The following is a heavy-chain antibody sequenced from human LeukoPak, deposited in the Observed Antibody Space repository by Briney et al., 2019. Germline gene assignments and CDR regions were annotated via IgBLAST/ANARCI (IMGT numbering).Heavy chain of an antibody. J-gene: IGHJ6*03. CDR2: IIPIFGTA. V-gene: IGHV1-69*13. CDR3: GGCYYYYYYMDI. D-gene: IGHD4/OR15-4a*01. CDR1: GGTFSSYA. Sequence: SVKVSCKASGGTFSSYAISWVRQAPGQGLEWMGGIIPIFGTANYAQKFQGGVTITADESTSTAYMELSSLRSEDTAVYYCGGCYYYYYYMDIWGKGTTVTVSS.